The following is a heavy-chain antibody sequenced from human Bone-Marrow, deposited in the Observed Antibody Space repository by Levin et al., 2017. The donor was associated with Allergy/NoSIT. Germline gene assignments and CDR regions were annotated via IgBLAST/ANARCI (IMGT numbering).Heavy chain of an antibody. Sequence: GASVKVSCADSGFTFSNYIMHWVRQAPGKGLEWVTVISSDGSNKHYADTVKGRFTISRDNSKNTLYLQMNSLRGEDTAVYYCATAGESGSYFDNWGQGTLVTVSS. CDR3: ATAGESGSYFDN. V-gene: IGHV3-30*04. CDR2: ISSDGSNK. CDR1: GFTFSNYI. D-gene: IGHD1-26*01. J-gene: IGHJ4*02.